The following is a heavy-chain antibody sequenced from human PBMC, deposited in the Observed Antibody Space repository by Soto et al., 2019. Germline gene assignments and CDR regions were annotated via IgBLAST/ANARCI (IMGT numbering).Heavy chain of an antibody. D-gene: IGHD3-10*01. CDR1: GFTFSSYA. V-gene: IGHV3-64*01. Sequence: EVQLVESGGGLVQPGGSLRLSCAASGFTFSSYAMHWVRQAPGKGLEYVSAISSNGGSTYYANSVKGRFTISRDNSKNPLYLQMGSLRAEDMAVYYWAREGRGYGSGSYSLDYWGQGTLVTVSS. J-gene: IGHJ4*02. CDR2: ISSNGGST. CDR3: AREGRGYGSGSYSLDY.